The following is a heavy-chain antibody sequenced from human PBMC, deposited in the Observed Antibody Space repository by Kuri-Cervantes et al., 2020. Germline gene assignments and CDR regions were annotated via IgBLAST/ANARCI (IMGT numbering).Heavy chain of an antibody. CDR3: ARALLEIPHYYGMDV. CDR1: GFTFSSYA. V-gene: IGHV3-30*14. J-gene: IGHJ6*02. D-gene: IGHD5-24*01. Sequence: GGSLRLSCAAFGFTFSSYAMHWVRQAPGKGLEWVAVISYDGSNKYYADSVKGRFTISRDNSKNTLYLQMNSLRAEDTAVYYCARALLEIPHYYGMDVWGQGTTVTVSS. CDR2: ISYDGSNK.